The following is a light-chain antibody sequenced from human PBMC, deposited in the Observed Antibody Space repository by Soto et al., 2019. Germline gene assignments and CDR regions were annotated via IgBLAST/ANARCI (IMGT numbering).Light chain of an antibody. CDR2: GNS. CDR1: SSNIGAGYD. Sequence: QSVLTQPPSVSGAPGQRVTISCTGSSSNIGAGYDVHWYQQLPGTAPKLLIYGNSNRPSGVPDRFSGSMSGTSASLAITGLQAEDEADYYCQSYDSSLSGHVVFGGGTKVTVL. CDR3: QSYDSSLSGHVV. J-gene: IGLJ2*01. V-gene: IGLV1-40*01.